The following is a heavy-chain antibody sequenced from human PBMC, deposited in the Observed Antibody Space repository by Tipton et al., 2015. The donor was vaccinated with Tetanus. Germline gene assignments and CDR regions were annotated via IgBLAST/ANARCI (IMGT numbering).Heavy chain of an antibody. J-gene: IGHJ5*02. D-gene: IGHD2-21*01. Sequence: GEALGNGDYYWSWIRQPPGKGLEWIGYVYYSGSTYYNPSLKSRVTISVDTSTNQFFLKLTSVTAADTAVYYCARDQGGGRVARLNWFDPWGQGTLVTVSS. CDR3: ARDQGGGRVARLNWFDP. CDR2: VYYSGST. CDR1: GEALGNGDYY. V-gene: IGHV4-30-4*01.